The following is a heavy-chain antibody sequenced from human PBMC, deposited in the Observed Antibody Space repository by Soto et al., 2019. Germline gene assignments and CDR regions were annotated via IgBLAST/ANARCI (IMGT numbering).Heavy chain of an antibody. V-gene: IGHV1-69*13. CDR1: GGTFSSYA. Sequence: SVKVSCKASGGTFSSYAISWVRQAPGQGLEWMGGIIPIFGTANYAQKFQGRVTITADESTSTAYMELSSLRSEDTAVYYCARDSSGRGWFDPWGQGTLVTVSS. CDR3: ARDSSGRGWFDP. CDR2: IIPIFGTA. D-gene: IGHD6-19*01. J-gene: IGHJ5*02.